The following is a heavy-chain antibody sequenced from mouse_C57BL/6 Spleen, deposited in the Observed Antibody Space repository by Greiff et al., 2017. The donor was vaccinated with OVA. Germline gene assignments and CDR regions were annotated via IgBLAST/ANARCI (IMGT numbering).Heavy chain of an antibody. D-gene: IGHD2-3*01. CDR2: IYPSDSET. Sequence: QVHVKQPGAELVRPGSSVKLSCKASGYTFTSYWMDWVKQRPGQGLEWIGNIYPSDSETHYNQKFKDKATLTVDKSSSTAYMQLSSLTSEDSAVYYCASRYYDGRGFDYWGQGTTLTVSS. J-gene: IGHJ2*01. CDR3: ASRYYDGRGFDY. CDR1: GYTFTSYW. V-gene: IGHV1-61*01.